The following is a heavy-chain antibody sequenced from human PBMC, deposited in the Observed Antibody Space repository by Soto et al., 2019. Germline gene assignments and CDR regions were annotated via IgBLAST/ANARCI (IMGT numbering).Heavy chain of an antibody. J-gene: IGHJ6*03. D-gene: IGHD2-2*01. CDR3: ARVPTSSAADYYYYYMDV. Sequence: GASVKVSCKASGYTFTSYGISWVRQAPGQGPEWMGWISGYNGNTNYAQKLQGRVTMTTDTSTNTAYMELRSLRSDDTAVYYCARVPTSSAADYYYYYMDVWGKGTTVTVSS. CDR2: ISGYNGNT. CDR1: GYTFTSYG. V-gene: IGHV1-18*01.